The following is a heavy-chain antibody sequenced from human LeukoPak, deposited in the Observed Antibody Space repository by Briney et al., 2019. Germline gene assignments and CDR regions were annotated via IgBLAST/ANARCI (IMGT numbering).Heavy chain of an antibody. D-gene: IGHD3-22*01. Sequence: PGGSLRLSCAASGFTFSSYSMIWVRQAPGKGLEWVSSISSSSSYIYYADSVKGRFTISRDNAKNSLYLQMNSLRAEDTAVYYCARDRTGFGYSAFDIWGQGTMVTVSS. CDR3: ARDRTGFGYSAFDI. CDR1: GFTFSSYS. J-gene: IGHJ3*02. CDR2: ISSSSSYI. V-gene: IGHV3-21*01.